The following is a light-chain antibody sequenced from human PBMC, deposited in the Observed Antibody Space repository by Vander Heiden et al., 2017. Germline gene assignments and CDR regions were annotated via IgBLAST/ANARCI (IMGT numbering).Light chain of an antibody. CDR3: AAWDDSPSGYV. V-gene: IGLV1-47*01. CDR1: SSNIGSNY. CDR2: RNN. J-gene: IGLJ1*01. Sequence: GTPGQRVTIPCSGSSSNIGSNYVYWYQQLPGPAPKLLICRNNERPSGVPDRFSGSRSGTSASLAISGLRSEDEADYYCAAWDDSPSGYVFGTGTKVTVL.